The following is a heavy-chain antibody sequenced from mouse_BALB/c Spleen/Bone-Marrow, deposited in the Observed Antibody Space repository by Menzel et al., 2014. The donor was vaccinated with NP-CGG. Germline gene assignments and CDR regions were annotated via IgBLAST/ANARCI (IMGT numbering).Heavy chain of an antibody. V-gene: IGHV4-1*02. Sequence: EVKLVESGGGLVQPGGSLKLSCAASGFDFSRYWMSWVRQAPGKGLEWIGEINPDNRTINYSPSLKDKFIISRDNAKNTLYLRLNKVISEDTALYYCARPDYYGYLNYWGQGTTLTVSS. CDR1: GFDFSRYW. CDR3: ARPDYYGYLNY. CDR2: INPDNRTI. D-gene: IGHD1-1*01. J-gene: IGHJ2*01.